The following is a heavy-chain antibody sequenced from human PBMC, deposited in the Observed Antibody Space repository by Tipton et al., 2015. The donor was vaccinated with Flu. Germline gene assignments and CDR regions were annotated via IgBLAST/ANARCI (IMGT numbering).Heavy chain of an antibody. V-gene: IGHV4-39*01. D-gene: IGHD3-16*01. CDR3: GRNYGPFSWFDP. CDR1: GGSIRSSTDY. Sequence: TLSLTCTVSGGSIRSSTDYWGWVRQPPGKGLYWIGTIHSSGSTYYNPSLTRRVTISLDTSKNQFSLRLTSVTAADTAIYYCGRNYGPFSWFDPWGQGTLVTVSS. J-gene: IGHJ5*02. CDR2: IHSSGST.